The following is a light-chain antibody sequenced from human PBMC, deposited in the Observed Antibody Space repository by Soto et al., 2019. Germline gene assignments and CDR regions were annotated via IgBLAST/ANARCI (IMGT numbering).Light chain of an antibody. J-gene: IGKJ1*01. CDR3: QQYSSSPWT. V-gene: IGKV3-20*01. CDR2: GAS. CDR1: QSVSSSY. Sequence: EIVLTQSPGTLSLSPGERAALSCRASQSVSSSYLAWYRQKPGQAPRLLIYGASSRATGIPDRFSGSGFGTDFTLTISRLEPEDFAVYYWQQYSSSPWTFGQGTKVEI.